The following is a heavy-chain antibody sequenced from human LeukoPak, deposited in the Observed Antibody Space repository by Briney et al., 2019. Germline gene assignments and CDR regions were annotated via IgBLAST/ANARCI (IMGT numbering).Heavy chain of an antibody. D-gene: IGHD2-15*01. V-gene: IGHV3-23*01. CDR1: GFTFINYA. CDR2: ISASGGIT. CDR3: AKDRQAGDIVVVVAVIFDY. Sequence: GGSLRLSCSASGFTFINYAMNWVRQAPGKGLEWVSTISASGGITYYADSVKGRFTISRDNSKNTLYLQMNSLRAEDTAVYYCAKDRQAGDIVVVVAVIFDYWGQGTLVTVSS. J-gene: IGHJ4*02.